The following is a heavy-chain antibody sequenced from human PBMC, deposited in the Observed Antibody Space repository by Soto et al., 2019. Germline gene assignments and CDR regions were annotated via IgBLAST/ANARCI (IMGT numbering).Heavy chain of an antibody. CDR1: GGTFSSYA. CDR2: IIPIFGTA. J-gene: IGHJ2*01. CDR3: ARVVTVVKSFHYWYFDL. V-gene: IGHV1-69*12. D-gene: IGHD2-15*01. Sequence: QVQLVQSGAEVKKPGSSVKVSCKASGGTFSSYAISWVRQAPGQGLEWMGGIIPIFGTANYAQKFQGRVMMTADESTSTAYMELSSLRSEDTAVYYCARVVTVVKSFHYWYFDLWGRGTLVTVSS.